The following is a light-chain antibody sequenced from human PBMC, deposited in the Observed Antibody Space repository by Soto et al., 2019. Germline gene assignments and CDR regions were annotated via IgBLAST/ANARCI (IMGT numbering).Light chain of an antibody. V-gene: IGKV3-20*01. CDR2: GAS. CDR1: QSVSSY. Sequence: EIVLTQSPGTLSLSPGERATLSCRASQSVSSYLAWYQQKPGQAPRLLIYGASSRATSIPDRLSGSGSGTDFTLTISRLEPEDFAVYYCQQYGRPSRTVGQGTKVELK. J-gene: IGKJ1*01. CDR3: QQYGRPSRT.